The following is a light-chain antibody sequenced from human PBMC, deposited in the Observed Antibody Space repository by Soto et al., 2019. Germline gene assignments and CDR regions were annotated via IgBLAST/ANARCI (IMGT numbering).Light chain of an antibody. CDR1: QSVTSGY. CDR2: GAS. V-gene: IGKV3-20*01. Sequence: EIVLTQSPGTLSLSPGERATLSCRASQSVTSGYLAWYQRKPGQAPRLLIYGASSRATGIPDRFSGSGSGTDFSLTISRLEPEEFAVYSCQQYGDSLLTFGGGTRVEMK. J-gene: IGKJ4*01. CDR3: QQYGDSLLT.